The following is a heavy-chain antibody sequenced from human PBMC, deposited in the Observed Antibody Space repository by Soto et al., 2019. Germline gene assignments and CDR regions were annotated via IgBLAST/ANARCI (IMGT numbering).Heavy chain of an antibody. CDR1: GFTFSSYA. CDR3: ARAPVYYDSTGIDY. D-gene: IGHD3-22*01. Sequence: VGSLRLSCAASGFTFSSYAMHWVRQAPGKGLEWVAVISYDGSNKYYADSVKGRFTISRDNSKNTLYLQMNSLRAEDTAVYYCARAPVYYDSTGIDYWGQGTLVTVSS. V-gene: IGHV3-30-3*01. CDR2: ISYDGSNK. J-gene: IGHJ4*02.